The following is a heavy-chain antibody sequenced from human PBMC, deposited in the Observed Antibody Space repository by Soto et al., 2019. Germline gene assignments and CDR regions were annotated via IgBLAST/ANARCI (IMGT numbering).Heavy chain of an antibody. CDR3: AKDQMATIDDAFDI. J-gene: IGHJ3*02. D-gene: IGHD5-12*01. CDR1: EFTFSSSW. CDR2: INSDGSYI. Sequence: GGSLRLSCVVSEFTFSSSWMHWVRQGPGKGLVWVSRINSDGSYINYADSVKGRFTTSRDNAKNMLYLQMNSLRAEDTAVYYCAKDQMATIDDAFDIWGQGTTVTVSS. V-gene: IGHV3-74*01.